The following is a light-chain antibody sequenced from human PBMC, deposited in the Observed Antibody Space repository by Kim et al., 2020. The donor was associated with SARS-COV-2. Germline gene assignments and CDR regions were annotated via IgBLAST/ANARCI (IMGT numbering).Light chain of an antibody. CDR3: QVWDSSSDPPEV. J-gene: IGLJ2*01. CDR1: NIGSKS. Sequence: PGKTARITCGGNNIGSKSVHWYQQKPGQAPVLVIYYDSDRPSGIPERFSGSNSGNTATLTISRVEAGDEADYYCQVWDSSSDPPEVFGGGTQLTVL. CDR2: YDS. V-gene: IGLV3-21*04.